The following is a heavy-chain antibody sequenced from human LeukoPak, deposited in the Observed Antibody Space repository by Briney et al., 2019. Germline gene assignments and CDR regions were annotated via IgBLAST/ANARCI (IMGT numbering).Heavy chain of an antibody. Sequence: QSGGSLRLSCAASGFTFGNYWMSWVRQAPGKGLEWVANIKQDGSDKYYVDSVTGRFTISRDNAKSSLYLQMNSLRAEDTAVYHCARWATSFDLWGQGTLVTVSS. J-gene: IGHJ4*02. CDR3: ARWATSFDL. V-gene: IGHV3-7*01. CDR2: IKQDGSDK. D-gene: IGHD6-6*01. CDR1: GFTFGNYW.